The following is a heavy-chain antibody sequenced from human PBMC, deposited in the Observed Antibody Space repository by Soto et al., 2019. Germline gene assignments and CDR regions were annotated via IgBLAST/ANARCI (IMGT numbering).Heavy chain of an antibody. Sequence: QVRLQESGPGLVKPSETLSITCTVSGGSLSTYYWSWIRQPPGKGLEWIVYMSYSGSSNYNPSLKSRVTMSVDTSKNQVSLKLSSVTAADTAVYYCARTRITSTAATFDPWGQGTLVTVSS. CDR1: GGSLSTYY. CDR2: MSYSGSS. CDR3: ARTRITSTAATFDP. V-gene: IGHV4-59*01. J-gene: IGHJ5*02. D-gene: IGHD1-20*01.